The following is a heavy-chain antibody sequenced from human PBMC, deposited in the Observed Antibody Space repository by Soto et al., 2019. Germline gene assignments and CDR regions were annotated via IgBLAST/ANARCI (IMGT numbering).Heavy chain of an antibody. J-gene: IGHJ6*02. CDR1: GGTFSSYA. D-gene: IGHD3-3*01. V-gene: IGHV1-69*13. CDR3: ARGTLGGYDVWSGPHMDV. CDR2: IIPIFGTA. Sequence: RASVKVSCKASGGTFSSYAISWVRQAPGQGLEWMGGIIPIFGTANYAQKFQGRVTITADESTSTAYMELSSLRSEDTAVYYCARGTLGGYDVWSGPHMDVWGQGTTVTVSS.